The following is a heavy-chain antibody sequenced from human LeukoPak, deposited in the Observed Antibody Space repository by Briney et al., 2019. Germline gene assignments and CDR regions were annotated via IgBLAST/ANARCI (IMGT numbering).Heavy chain of an antibody. CDR1: GFTFSSYA. J-gene: IGHJ4*02. CDR2: ISNNGEDT. V-gene: IGHV3-64*02. CDR3: VRGGGVVAGTYDY. Sequence: GGSLRLSCAASGFTFSSYAMSWVRQAPGKGLEYVSAISNNGEDTYYADSVKGRFTISRDNSKNTLYLQMGSLRAGDMAVYYCVRGGGVVAGTYDYWGQGTLVTVSS. D-gene: IGHD6-19*01.